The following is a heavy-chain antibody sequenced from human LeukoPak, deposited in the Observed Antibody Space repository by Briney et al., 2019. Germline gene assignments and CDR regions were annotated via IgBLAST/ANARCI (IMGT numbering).Heavy chain of an antibody. CDR3: ARQYYDFWSGYPRQTYYFDY. D-gene: IGHD3-3*01. J-gene: IGHJ4*02. V-gene: IGHV5-51*01. CDR1: GYSFSSYS. CDR2: NYHAVCDT. Sequence: GESPKISCKGLGYSFSSYSIGWVRQMPGKGLKWMGINYHAVCDTRYSPSFQGQVTISSDKSFSTAYLQWSSLKASDTAMYYCARQYYDFWSGYPRQTYYFDYWGQGTLVTVSS.